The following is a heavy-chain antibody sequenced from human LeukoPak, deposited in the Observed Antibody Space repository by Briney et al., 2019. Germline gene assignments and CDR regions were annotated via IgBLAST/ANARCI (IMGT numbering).Heavy chain of an antibody. J-gene: IGHJ4*02. CDR1: GFTFSNYA. Sequence: GGSLRLSCAASGFTFSNYAMNWVRQAPGKGLEWVSVISTSGGSTYYADSVKGRFTISRDNSKNTLYLQMNSLRAEDTAVYYCVREDTPATANYWGQGTLVTISS. D-gene: IGHD2-21*02. CDR3: VREDTPATANY. CDR2: ISTSGGST. V-gene: IGHV3-23*01.